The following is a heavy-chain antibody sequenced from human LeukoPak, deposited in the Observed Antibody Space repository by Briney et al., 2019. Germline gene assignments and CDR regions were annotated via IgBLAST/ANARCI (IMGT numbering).Heavy chain of an antibody. V-gene: IGHV1-18*01. J-gene: IGHJ5*02. CDR2: ISAYNGNT. CDR1: GYTFTSYA. CDR3: ARDPSPYQLRPAWFDP. Sequence: GASVKVSCKASGYTFTSYAMHWVRQAPGQGLEWMGWISAYNGNTNYAQKLQGRVTMTTDTSTSTAYMELRSLRSDDTAVYYCARDPSPYQLRPAWFDPWGQGTLVTVSS. D-gene: IGHD2-2*01.